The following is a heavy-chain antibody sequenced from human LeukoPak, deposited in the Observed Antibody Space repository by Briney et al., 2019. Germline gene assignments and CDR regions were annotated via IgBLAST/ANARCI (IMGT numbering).Heavy chain of an antibody. J-gene: IGHJ5*02. D-gene: IGHD6-13*01. CDR2: IIPILGIA. CDR1: GGTFSSYA. Sequence: SVKVSCKASGGTFSSYAISWVRQAPGQGLEWMGRIIPILGIANYAQKFQGRVTMTRDTSTSTVYMELSSLRSEDTAVYYCAREARIAAAGPPDWFDPWGQGTLVTVSS. V-gene: IGHV1-69*04. CDR3: AREARIAAAGPPDWFDP.